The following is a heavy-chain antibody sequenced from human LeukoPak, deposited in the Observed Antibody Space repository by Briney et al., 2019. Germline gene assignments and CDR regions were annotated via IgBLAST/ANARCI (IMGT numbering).Heavy chain of an antibody. D-gene: IGHD6-19*01. J-gene: IGHJ4*02. CDR1: GLTFSSYS. V-gene: IGHV3-48*02. Sequence: GASLRLSRAPSGLTFSSYSMNWVRHPPGERLEWVSYIMSSSSTISNADSVKGRFTISRDNAKNSLYLQMDSLRDEDTAVYYCARDRHSSGWYWGSGYWGQGTLVTVSS. CDR2: IMSSSSTI. CDR3: ARDRHSSGWYWGSGY.